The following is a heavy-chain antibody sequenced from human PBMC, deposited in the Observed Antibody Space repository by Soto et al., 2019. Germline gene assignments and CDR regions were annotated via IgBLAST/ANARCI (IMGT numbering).Heavy chain of an antibody. CDR2: INPTGGST. J-gene: IGHJ4*02. V-gene: IGHV1-46*01. D-gene: IGHD3-9*01. CDR1: GYTFTTYY. Sequence: QVQLVQSGAEVKKPGASVKVSCKASGYTFTTYYVHRVRQAPGQGLEWMGIINPTGGSTSYAQKFQGRVTMTRDTSTRTVYMELSSLRSEDTAVYYCARAADLNYDILTGYYFDYWGQGTLVTVSS. CDR3: ARAADLNYDILTGYYFDY.